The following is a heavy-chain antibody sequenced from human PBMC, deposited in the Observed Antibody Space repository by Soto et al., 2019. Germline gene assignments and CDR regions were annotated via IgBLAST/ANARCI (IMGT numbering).Heavy chain of an antibody. J-gene: IGHJ1*01. CDR3: TRENYESTGYYPMSL. V-gene: IGHV1-3*01. CDR1: GYTFTNYA. D-gene: IGHD3-22*01. Sequence: ASVKVSCKASGYTFTNYAMHWVRQAPGQRLEWMGWINAGNGNTKYSHNFQGRVTFDRDTSASTAYMELSSLRSEDTAIYFCTRENYESTGYYPMSLWGQGTPVTVSS. CDR2: INAGNGNT.